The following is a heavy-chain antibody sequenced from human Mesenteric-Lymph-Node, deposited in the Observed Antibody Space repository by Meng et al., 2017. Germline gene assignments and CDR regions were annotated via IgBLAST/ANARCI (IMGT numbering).Heavy chain of an antibody. J-gene: IGHJ5*02. CDR2: IYHGVNI. D-gene: IGHD3-10*01. CDR3: VRDTRRGGGWFDP. Sequence: QVQLQESGSGLLRPSQTLSLTCAVSGDSITSGDYSWTWIRQPPGKGLEWIGYIYHGVNIYYTPSLRSRVTISVDKSRNQFSLKLTPVSAADTAVYYCVRDTRRGGGWFDPWGQGTLVTVSS. CDR1: GDSITSGDYS. V-gene: IGHV4-30-2*01.